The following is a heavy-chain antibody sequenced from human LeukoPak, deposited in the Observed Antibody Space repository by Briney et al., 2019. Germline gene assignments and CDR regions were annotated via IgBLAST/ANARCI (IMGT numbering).Heavy chain of an antibody. V-gene: IGHV1-46*01. J-gene: IGHJ4*02. CDR3: ARAYGSGSYSLLFFDY. D-gene: IGHD3-10*01. Sequence: ASVKVSCKASGYTFTSYYMHWVRQAPGQGLEWMGIINPSGGSTSYAQKFQGRVTMTRDTSTSTVYMELSSLRSEDTAVYYCARAYGSGSYSLLFFDYWGQGTLVTVSS. CDR2: INPSGGST. CDR1: GYTFTSYY.